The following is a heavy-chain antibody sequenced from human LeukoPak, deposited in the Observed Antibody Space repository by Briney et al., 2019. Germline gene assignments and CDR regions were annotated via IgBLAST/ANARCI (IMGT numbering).Heavy chain of an antibody. CDR1: GYTFINYG. CDR2: ISAYNANT. J-gene: IGHJ4*02. V-gene: IGHV1-18*01. CDR3: ARTYYYDARSFGY. Sequence: ASVKVSCKASGYTFINYGITWVRQAPGQGLEWMGWISAYNANTLYAQNLQGRVTLTTDTSTSTAYMDLRSLTSDDTAVYYCARTYYYDARSFGYWGQGTLVTVSS. D-gene: IGHD4/OR15-4a*01.